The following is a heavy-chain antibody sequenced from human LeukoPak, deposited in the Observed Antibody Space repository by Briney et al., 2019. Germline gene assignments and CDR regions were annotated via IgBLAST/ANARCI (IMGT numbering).Heavy chain of an antibody. D-gene: IGHD3-16*01. J-gene: IGHJ4*02. V-gene: IGHV1-2*04. CDR2: INPNSGGT. Sequence: ASVKVSCKASGYTFTGYYMHWVRQAPGQGLEWMGWINPNSGGTNYAQKFQDWVTMTRDTSISTAYMELSRLKSDDTAVYYCAREMVAGGDFDYWGQGTLVTVSS. CDR1: GYTFTGYY. CDR3: AREMVAGGDFDY.